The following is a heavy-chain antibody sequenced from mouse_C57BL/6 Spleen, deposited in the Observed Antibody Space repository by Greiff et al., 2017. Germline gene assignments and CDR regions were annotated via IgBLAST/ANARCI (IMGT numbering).Heavy chain of an antibody. CDR2: IYPGDGDT. D-gene: IGHD3-2*02. J-gene: IGHJ2*01. CDR3: ARSELRPFFDY. V-gene: IGHV1-80*01. Sequence: VQLQQSGAELVKPGASVKISCKASGYAFSSYWMNWVKQRPGKGLEWIGQIYPGDGDTNYNGKFKGKATLTADKSSSTAYMQLSSLTSEDSAVYFCARSELRPFFDYWGQGTTLTVSS. CDR1: GYAFSSYW.